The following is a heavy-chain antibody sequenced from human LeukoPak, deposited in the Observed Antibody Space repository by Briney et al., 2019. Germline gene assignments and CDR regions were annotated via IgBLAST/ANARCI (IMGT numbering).Heavy chain of an antibody. CDR1: GFTFSSYG. CDR3: ARAPIAAADPRYNWFDP. V-gene: IGHV3-33*01. J-gene: IGHJ5*02. Sequence: GGSLRLSCAAPGFTFSSYGMHRVRQAPGKGLEWVAVIWYDGSNKYYADSVKGRFTNSRDNSKNSLYLQMNSLRAEDTAVYYCARAPIAAADPRYNWFDPWGQGTLVTVSS. D-gene: IGHD6-13*01. CDR2: IWYDGSNK.